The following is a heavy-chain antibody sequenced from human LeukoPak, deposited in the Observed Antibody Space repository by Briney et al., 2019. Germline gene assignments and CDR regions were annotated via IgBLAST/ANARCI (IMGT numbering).Heavy chain of an antibody. CDR1: GGSMSSYY. J-gene: IGHJ4*02. D-gene: IGHD6-19*01. CDR3: ASLAVAGTFFDY. Sequence: SETLSLTCTVSGGSMSSYYWSWIRQPPGKGLEWIGYIYYSGSTNYNPSLKSRVTISVDTSKNQFSLKLSSVTAADTAVYYCASLAVAGTFFDYWGQGTLVTVSS. V-gene: IGHV4-59*01. CDR2: IYYSGST.